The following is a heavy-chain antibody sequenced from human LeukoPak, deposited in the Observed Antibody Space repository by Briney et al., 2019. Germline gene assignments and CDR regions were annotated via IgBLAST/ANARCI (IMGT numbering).Heavy chain of an antibody. CDR2: IYYSGST. Sequence: PSETLSLTCTVSGGSISDISYYWGWIRQPPGKGLEWIGSIYYSGSTYYNPSLKSRVTISVDTSKNQFSLKLTSVTAADTAVYYCARISLTGYAPISGYFDYWGQGTLVTVSS. V-gene: IGHV4-39*07. J-gene: IGHJ4*02. D-gene: IGHD3-9*01. CDR3: ARISLTGYAPISGYFDY. CDR1: GGSISDISYY.